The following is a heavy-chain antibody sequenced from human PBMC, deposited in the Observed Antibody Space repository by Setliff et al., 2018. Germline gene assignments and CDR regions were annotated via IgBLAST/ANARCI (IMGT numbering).Heavy chain of an antibody. CDR2: IYHGGAT. CDR1: NGSLSSYY. CDR3: ARQKVRACTTTNCQVRFDP. V-gene: IGHV4-59*08. Sequence: SETLSLTCTVSNGSLSSYYWSWIRQSPGKGLEWIGYIYHGGATKYNPSLQSRVTISIDTINEQFTLKLSSVTAADTAIYYCARQKVRACTTTNCQVRFDPWGRGTLVTVSS. D-gene: IGHD2-2*01. J-gene: IGHJ5*02.